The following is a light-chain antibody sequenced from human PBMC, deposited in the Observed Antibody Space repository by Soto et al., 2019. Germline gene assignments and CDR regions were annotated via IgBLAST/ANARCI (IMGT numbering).Light chain of an antibody. Sequence: DLQMTQSPSSLSASVGDRVTITCRASQSISSYLNWYPQKPAKAPKLLIYAACSLQSGVPSRFAGSGSRSDFTLTIITLQPEDFATYYYQQSYNTPVFTFGPGTKVDIK. CDR3: QQSYNTPVFT. CDR2: AAC. V-gene: IGKV1-39*01. J-gene: IGKJ3*01. CDR1: QSISSY.